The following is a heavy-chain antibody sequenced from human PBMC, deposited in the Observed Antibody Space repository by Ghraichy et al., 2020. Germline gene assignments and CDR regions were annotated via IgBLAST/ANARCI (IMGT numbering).Heavy chain of an antibody. CDR2: ISGSGGST. V-gene: IGHV3-23*01. Sequence: GGSLRLSCAASGFTFSSYAMSWVRQAPGKGLEWVSAISGSGGSTYYADSVKGRFTISRDNSKNTLYLQMNSLRAEDTAVYYCAKGTQSISSSSYFDYWGQGTLVPVSS. J-gene: IGHJ4*02. D-gene: IGHD6-6*01. CDR3: AKGTQSISSSSYFDY. CDR1: GFTFSSYA.